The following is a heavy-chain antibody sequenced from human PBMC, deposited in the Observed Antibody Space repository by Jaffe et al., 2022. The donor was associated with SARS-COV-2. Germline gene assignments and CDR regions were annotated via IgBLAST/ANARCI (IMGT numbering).Heavy chain of an antibody. D-gene: IGHD6-19*01. J-gene: IGHJ4*02. CDR1: GGPISSYY. Sequence: QVQLQESGPGLVKPSETLSLTCTVSGGPISSYYWSWIRQPPGKGLEWIGYFYNSGSTNYNPSLKSRVSISVDTTKNQFSLKVNSIIAADTAVYYCARSLSPVAGYDYWGQGTLVTVSS. CDR3: ARSLSPVAGYDY. V-gene: IGHV4-4*08. CDR2: FYNSGST.